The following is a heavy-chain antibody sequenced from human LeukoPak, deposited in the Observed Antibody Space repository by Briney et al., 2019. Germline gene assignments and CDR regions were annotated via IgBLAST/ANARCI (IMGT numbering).Heavy chain of an antibody. J-gene: IGHJ4*02. D-gene: IGHD3-22*01. CDR3: ARRAGDYSHPYGY. V-gene: IGHV3-53*01. Sequence: PGGSLRLSCTVSGFTVSSNSMSWVRQAPGKGLEWVSFIYTTGRTHDSDSVRGRFTISRDSSKNTLYLQMNSLRAEDTAVYYCARRAGDYSHPYGYWGQGTLVTVSS. CDR2: IYTTGRT. CDR1: GFTVSSNS.